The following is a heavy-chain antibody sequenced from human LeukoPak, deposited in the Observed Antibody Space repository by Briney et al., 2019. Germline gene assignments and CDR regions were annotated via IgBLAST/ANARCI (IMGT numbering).Heavy chain of an antibody. Sequence: SETLSLTCTVSGGSVHSTNHFWGWIRQPPGEGLEWIATTSDSGTTYYNPSLKSRISISADTSKNQISLKLNSVTVTDTAVYYCARRRGSSSYRDYWGQGTQVIVSS. J-gene: IGHJ4*02. D-gene: IGHD3-3*01. CDR3: ARRRGSSSYRDY. V-gene: IGHV4-39*01. CDR2: TSDSGTT. CDR1: GGSVHSTNHF.